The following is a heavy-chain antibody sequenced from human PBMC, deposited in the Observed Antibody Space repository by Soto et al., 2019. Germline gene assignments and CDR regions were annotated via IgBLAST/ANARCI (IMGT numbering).Heavy chain of an antibody. CDR2: IYYSGSA. D-gene: IGHD3-22*01. J-gene: IGHJ4*02. V-gene: IGHV4-31*03. Sequence: PSETLSLTCTVSGGSISSSDYYWSWIRQHPGKGLEWIGDIYYSGSAYYNPSLKSRVTISLNTAKSQFSLKLSSLTASDTAGVYSARGDATNGYHYWGQGTLGSLSS. CDR1: GGSISSSDYY. CDR3: ARGDATNGYHY.